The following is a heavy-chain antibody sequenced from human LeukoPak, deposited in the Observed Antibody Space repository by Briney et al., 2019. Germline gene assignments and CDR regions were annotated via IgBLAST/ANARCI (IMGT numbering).Heavy chain of an antibody. V-gene: IGHV1-2*02. CDR1: GYTFTGYY. CDR2: INLNSGGT. D-gene: IGHD3-9*01. Sequence: VASVKVSCKASGYTFTGYYIHWVRQAPGQGLEWMGWINLNSGGTNYAQKFQDRVTMTRDTSITTAYMELSRLRFDDTALYYCARSPHILTGENFDYWGQGTLVTVSS. J-gene: IGHJ4*02. CDR3: ARSPHILTGENFDY.